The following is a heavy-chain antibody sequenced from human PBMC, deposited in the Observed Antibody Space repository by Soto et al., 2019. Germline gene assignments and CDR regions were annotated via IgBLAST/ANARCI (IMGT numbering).Heavy chain of an antibody. J-gene: IGHJ4*02. V-gene: IGHV3-48*03. D-gene: IGHD3-22*01. CDR1: GFTFSSYE. Sequence: PGGSLRLSCEVSGFTFSSYEMCWVRQAPGKGLECIAYISSSGSTTDHADSVKGRFTVSRDNAKNSLYLEMSSLRVGDSGIYYCAREENYYESSGYAGRYFEYGGQGA. CDR3: AREENYYESSGYAGRYFEY. CDR2: ISSSGSTT.